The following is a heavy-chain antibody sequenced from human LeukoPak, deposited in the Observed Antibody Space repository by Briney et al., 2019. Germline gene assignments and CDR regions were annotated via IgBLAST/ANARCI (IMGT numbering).Heavy chain of an antibody. CDR1: GGPISSSSYY. Sequence: SETLSLTCTVSGGPISSSSYYWGWIRQPPGKGLEWIGSIYYSGSTYYNPSLKSRVTISVDTSKNQFSLKLSSVTAADTAVYYCARHPGYSGYPRRGYNWFDPWGQGTLVTVSS. CDR2: IYYSGST. D-gene: IGHD5-12*01. V-gene: IGHV4-39*01. CDR3: ARHPGYSGYPRRGYNWFDP. J-gene: IGHJ5*02.